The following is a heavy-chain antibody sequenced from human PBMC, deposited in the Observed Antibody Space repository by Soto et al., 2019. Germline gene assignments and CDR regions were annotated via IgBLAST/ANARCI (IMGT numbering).Heavy chain of an antibody. CDR1: GGSVSSGSYY. CDR2: IYYSGTT. Sequence: QVQLQESGPGLVKPSETLSPTCTVSGGSVSSGSYYWTWIRQPPGKGLEWLGYIYYSGTTNYNPPLKSRITISVDTSGNQFSLKLSSVTAADTAVYFCARTYCTTTACQAHGIDVWGQGTTVTVSS. CDR3: ARTYCTTTACQAHGIDV. D-gene: IGHD4-4*01. J-gene: IGHJ6*02. V-gene: IGHV4-61*01.